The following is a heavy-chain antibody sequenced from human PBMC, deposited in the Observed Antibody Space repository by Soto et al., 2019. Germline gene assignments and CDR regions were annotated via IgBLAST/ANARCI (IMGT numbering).Heavy chain of an antibody. V-gene: IGHV1-69*13. D-gene: IGHD3-16*01. J-gene: IGHJ6*02. CDR3: AREIWGILPHPFYGMDV. CDR1: GGTFSSYA. CDR2: IIPIFGTA. Sequence: SVKVSCKASGGTFSSYAISWVRQAPGQGLEWMGGIIPIFGTANYAQNFQGRVTITADESTSTAYMELSSLRSEDTAVYYCAREIWGILPHPFYGMDVWGQGTTVTVSS.